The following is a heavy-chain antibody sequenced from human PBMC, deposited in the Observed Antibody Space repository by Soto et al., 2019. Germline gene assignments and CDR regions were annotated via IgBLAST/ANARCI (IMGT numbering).Heavy chain of an antibody. J-gene: IGHJ4*02. CDR3: AKESGGERYAAYFDC. D-gene: IGHD2-21*01. CDR1: GFTLSNIG. V-gene: IGHV3-30*18. CDR2: ISAGGNTK. Sequence: QVQLVESGGGVVQPGTSLRLACAASGFTLSNIGMQWVRQAPGKGLEWVAVISAGGNTKYYADSVKGRFTISRDNSKNTLFLQMNSLRTEDTAVYYCAKESGGERYAAYFDCWGQGTLVTVSS.